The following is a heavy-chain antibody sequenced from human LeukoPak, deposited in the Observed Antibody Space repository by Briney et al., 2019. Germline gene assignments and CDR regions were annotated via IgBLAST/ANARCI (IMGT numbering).Heavy chain of an antibody. CDR1: GGTFSSYA. CDR2: IIPIFGTA. D-gene: IGHD3-10*01. Sequence: SVKVSRKASGGTFSSYAISWVRQAPGQGLEWMGGIIPIFGTANYAQKFQGRVTITADESTSTAYMELSSLRSEDTAVYYCARDLGSGGAFDYWGQGTLVTVSS. V-gene: IGHV1-69*13. J-gene: IGHJ4*02. CDR3: ARDLGSGGAFDY.